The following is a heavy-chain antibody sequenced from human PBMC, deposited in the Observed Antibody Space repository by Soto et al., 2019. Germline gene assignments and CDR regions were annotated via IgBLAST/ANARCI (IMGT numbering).Heavy chain of an antibody. CDR3: VRSWGARFRSFYY. CDR2: IDNDGSAT. Sequence: EVQLVESGGGLVQPGGSLRLSCAASGFTFSSYWMHWVRQDPEKALVWVSNIDNDGSATSYADSVKGRFTVSRDNAKNTMFLQMNSLRGEDTAVYYCVRSWGARFRSFYYWGQGILVTVSS. J-gene: IGHJ4*02. V-gene: IGHV3-74*01. CDR1: GFTFSSYW. D-gene: IGHD3-16*01.